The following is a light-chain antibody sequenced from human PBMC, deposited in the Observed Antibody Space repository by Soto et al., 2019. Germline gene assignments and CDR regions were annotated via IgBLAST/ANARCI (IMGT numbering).Light chain of an antibody. J-gene: IGKJ1*01. CDR1: QSVSSNY. CDR3: QQYGSSPWT. CDR2: GAS. V-gene: IGKV3-20*01. Sequence: EIVSTQSPGTLSLSPGERATLSRRASQSVSSNYLAWYQQKPGQAPRPLIYGASSRATGIPDRFSGSGAGTDFTLTISRLESVDFAVYYCQQYGSSPWTFGQGTKVEIK.